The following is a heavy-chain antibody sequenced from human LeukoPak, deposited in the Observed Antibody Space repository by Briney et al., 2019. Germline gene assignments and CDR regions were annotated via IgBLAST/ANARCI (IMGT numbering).Heavy chain of an antibody. CDR1: GYTFTSYC. D-gene: IGHD4-17*01. Sequence: EASVKVSCKASGYTFTSYCMHWVRQAPGQGLEWMGIINPSGGSTSYAQKFQGRVTMTRDTSTSTVYMELSSLRSEDTAVYYCARDEGNDYGVDWGQGTLVTVSS. V-gene: IGHV1-46*01. CDR3: ARDEGNDYGVD. J-gene: IGHJ4*02. CDR2: INPSGGST.